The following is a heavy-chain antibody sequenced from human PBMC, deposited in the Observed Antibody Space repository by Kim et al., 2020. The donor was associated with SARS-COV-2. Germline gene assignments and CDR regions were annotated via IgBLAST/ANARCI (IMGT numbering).Heavy chain of an antibody. CDR1: GRSFSGYY. V-gene: IGHV4-34*01. D-gene: IGHD3-10*01. CDR3: ARGKSEYFGSGRARSFDL. Sequence: SETLSLTCAVYGRSFSGYYWPWIRQAPGTGLQWIGEITPTGTTNYDPSLRSRVTISVAASEKQFSLTLTSATAADTAVYYCARGKSEYFGSGRARSFDL. J-gene: IGHJ2*01. CDR2: ITPTGTT.